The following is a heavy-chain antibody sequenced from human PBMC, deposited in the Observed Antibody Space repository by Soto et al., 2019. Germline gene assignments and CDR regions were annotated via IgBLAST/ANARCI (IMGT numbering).Heavy chain of an antibody. CDR3: NSRRSYYYGMDV. J-gene: IGHJ6*02. D-gene: IGHD2-15*01. CDR1: GGSISSSSYY. Sequence: PSETLSLTCTVSGGSISSSSYYWGWIRQPPGKGLEWIGSIYYSGSTYYNPSLKSRVTISVDTSKNQFSLKLSSVTAADTAVYYCNSRRSYYYGMDVWGQGTTVTVSS. CDR2: IYYSGST. V-gene: IGHV4-39*01.